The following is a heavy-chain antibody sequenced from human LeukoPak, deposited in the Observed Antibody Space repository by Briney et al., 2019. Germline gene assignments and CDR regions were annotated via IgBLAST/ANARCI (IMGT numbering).Heavy chain of an antibody. D-gene: IGHD3-22*01. CDR1: GFTFSTYG. J-gene: IGHJ4*02. CDR3: ARDVGDYYDSSGSLDY. Sequence: GGSLRLSCAASGFTFSTYGMNWLRQAPGKGLEWVSSICCDSSYIYYADSVKGRFTISRDNSKNTLYLQMNSLRAEDTAVYYCARDVGDYYDSSGSLDYWGQGTLVTVSS. CDR2: ICCDSSYI. V-gene: IGHV3-21*01.